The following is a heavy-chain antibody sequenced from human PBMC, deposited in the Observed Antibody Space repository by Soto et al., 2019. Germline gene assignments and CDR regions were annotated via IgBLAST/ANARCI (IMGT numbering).Heavy chain of an antibody. CDR2: IYYSGST. CDR3: ARAVGYSYGRGMDV. V-gene: IGHV4-31*03. Sequence: PSETLSLTCTVSGGSISSGGYYWSWIRQHPGKGLEWIGYIYYSGSTYYNPSLKSRVTISVDTSKNQFSLKLRSVTAADTAVYYCARAVGYSYGRGMDVWGQGTTVTVSS. J-gene: IGHJ6*02. D-gene: IGHD5-18*01. CDR1: GGSISSGGYY.